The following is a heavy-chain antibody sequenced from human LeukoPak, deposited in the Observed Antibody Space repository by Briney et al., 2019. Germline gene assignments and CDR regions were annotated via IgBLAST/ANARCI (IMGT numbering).Heavy chain of an antibody. CDR2: IYYTGTT. J-gene: IGHJ6*03. CDR3: ARHAPYGSGSHKRSYYYYYMDV. Sequence: PSETLSLTCTVSGGSISNYYWTWIRQAPGKGLEWIGYIYYTGTTNYNLSLKSRLTISIDTSKKQFSLNLTSLTAADTAVYYCARHAPYGSGSHKRSYYYYYMDVWGKGTTVTVSS. V-gene: IGHV4-59*01. CDR1: GGSISNYY. D-gene: IGHD3-10*01.